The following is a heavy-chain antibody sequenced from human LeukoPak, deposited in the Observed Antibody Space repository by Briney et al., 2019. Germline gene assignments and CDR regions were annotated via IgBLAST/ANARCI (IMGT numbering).Heavy chain of an antibody. CDR1: GFTFSNYW. D-gene: IGHD6-13*01. CDR3: ARLFDASGMDY. CDR2: IKQDGSEK. V-gene: IGHV3-7*01. Sequence: GGSLRLSCAASGFTFSNYWMSWVRQAPGKGLEWVANIKQDGSEKYYVDSVKGRFTISRDNAKNSLYLQMNSLRAEDTAVYYCARLFDASGMDYWGQGTLATVSS. J-gene: IGHJ4*02.